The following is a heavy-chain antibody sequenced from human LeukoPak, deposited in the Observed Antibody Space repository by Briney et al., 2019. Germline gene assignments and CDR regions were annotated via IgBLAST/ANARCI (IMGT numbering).Heavy chain of an antibody. CDR3: ARAPRGIFDY. D-gene: IGHD3-16*01. J-gene: IGHJ4*02. CDR2: TYYRSKWYN. Sequence: SQTLSLTCATSGDTVSSNSAAWNCIRQSPSRGLEWLGRTYYRSKWYNDHAVSVKSRITINPDTSKNQFSLQLNSVTPEDTAVYYCARAPRGIFDYWGQGTLVTVSS. V-gene: IGHV6-1*01. CDR1: GDTVSSNSAA.